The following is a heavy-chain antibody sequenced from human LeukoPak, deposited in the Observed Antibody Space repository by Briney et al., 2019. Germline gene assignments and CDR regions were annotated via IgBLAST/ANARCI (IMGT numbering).Heavy chain of an antibody. CDR3: ARRPSLKGRYFDF. CDR2: IYPTDSDT. CDR1: GYSFTTNW. V-gene: IGHV5-51*01. J-gene: IGHJ2*01. Sequence: GESLKISCKGSGYSFTTNWIGWVRQMPGKGLEWMGIIYPTDSDTRYSPSFQGQVTISVDKSISTAYLQWSSLKASDTAMYYCARRPSLKGRYFDFWGRGTLVTVSS.